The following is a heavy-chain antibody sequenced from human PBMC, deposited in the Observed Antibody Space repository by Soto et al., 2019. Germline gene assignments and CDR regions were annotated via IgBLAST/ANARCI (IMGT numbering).Heavy chain of an antibody. CDR3: ARGRPPTSTRPAAVLYSFDY. J-gene: IGHJ4*02. CDR1: GASVSSSHW. V-gene: IGHV4-4*02. D-gene: IGHD2-2*01. CDR2: ISHVGFT. Sequence: QVHLQESGPGLVKPSGTLSLTCGVSGASVSSSHWWTWVRQPPGKGLEWIGEISHVGFTSYNPSLKSRLLMSLDQSRNQFSLQMRPVTAADTAVYYCARGRPPTSTRPAAVLYSFDYWGQGSLVTVSS.